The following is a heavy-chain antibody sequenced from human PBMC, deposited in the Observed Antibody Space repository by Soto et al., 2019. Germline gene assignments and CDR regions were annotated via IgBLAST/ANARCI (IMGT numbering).Heavy chain of an antibody. V-gene: IGHV1-69*13. CDR2: IIPIFGTA. CDR3: ARDSGYCSGGSCYLD. J-gene: IGHJ4*02. Sequence: SVKVSCKASGSTFSSYAISWVRQAPGQGLEWMGGIIPIFGTANYAQKFQGRVTITADESTSTAYMELSSLRSEDTAVYYCARDSGYCSGGSCYLDWGQGTLVTVPQ. CDR1: GSTFSSYA. D-gene: IGHD2-15*01.